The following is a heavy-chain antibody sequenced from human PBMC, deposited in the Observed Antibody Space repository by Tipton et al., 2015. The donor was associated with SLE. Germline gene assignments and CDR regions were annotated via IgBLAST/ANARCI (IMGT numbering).Heavy chain of an antibody. V-gene: IGHV3-7*01. J-gene: IGHJ2*01. CDR3: ARDGVSLVVIGNWYFDL. Sequence: SLRLSCAASGFTFSSYWMSWVRQAPGKGLEWVANIKQDGSEKYYVDSVKGRFTISRDNAKNSLYLQMNSLRAEDTAVYYCARDGVSLVVIGNWYFDLWGRGTLVTVSS. D-gene: IGHD2-21*01. CDR2: IKQDGSEK. CDR1: GFTFSSYW.